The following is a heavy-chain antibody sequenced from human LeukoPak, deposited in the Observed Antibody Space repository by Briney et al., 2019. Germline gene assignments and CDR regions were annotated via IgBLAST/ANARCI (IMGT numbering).Heavy chain of an antibody. Sequence: PSETLSLTCTVSGGSVSSGSYYWTWIRQPPGKGLEWIGNIYYSGSTKYSPSLKSRVIISVDTSKNQFSLKLSSVTAADTAVYYCARDAGGSYSTYYDHWGQGTLVTVSS. D-gene: IGHD1-26*01. V-gene: IGHV4-61*01. CDR2: IYYSGST. CDR1: GGSVSSGSYY. J-gene: IGHJ4*02. CDR3: ARDAGGSYSTYYDH.